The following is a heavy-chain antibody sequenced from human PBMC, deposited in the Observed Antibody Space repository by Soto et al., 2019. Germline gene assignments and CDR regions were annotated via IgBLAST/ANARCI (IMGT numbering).Heavy chain of an antibody. CDR2: ISGSGGST. D-gene: IGHD3-3*01. Sequence: PGGSLRLSCAASGFTFSSYTMSWVRQAPGKGLEWVSAISGSGGSTYYADSVKGRFTISRDNSKNTLYLQMNSLRAEDTAVYYCAKSPRAIFGVPAEYYFDYWGQGTLVTVSS. CDR3: AKSPRAIFGVPAEYYFDY. V-gene: IGHV3-23*01. CDR1: GFTFSSYT. J-gene: IGHJ4*02.